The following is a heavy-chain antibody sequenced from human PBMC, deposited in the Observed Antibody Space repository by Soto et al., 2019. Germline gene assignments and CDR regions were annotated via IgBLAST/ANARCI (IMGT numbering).Heavy chain of an antibody. V-gene: IGHV5-10-1*01. CDR1: GYSFPSYW. CDR3: ERRELRNFYYGMDV. Sequence: GESLKIYCKGSGYSFPSYWISWVRQMPGKGLEWMGGIDPSDSYTNYSPYFQGHATISADKSISTAYLHWSSLKASDTAMYYCERRELRNFYYGMDVWGQGATVTVSS. CDR2: IDPSDSYT. J-gene: IGHJ6*02. D-gene: IGHD1-7*01.